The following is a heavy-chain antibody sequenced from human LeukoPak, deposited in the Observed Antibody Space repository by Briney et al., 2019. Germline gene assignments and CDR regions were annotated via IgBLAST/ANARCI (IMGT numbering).Heavy chain of an antibody. D-gene: IGHD3-10*01. CDR3: ARRTTYYYGSGSHLIAGYYYYYMDV. V-gene: IGHV4-59*01. CDR2: IYYSGST. J-gene: IGHJ6*03. CDR1: GGSISSYY. Sequence: SETLSLTCTVSGGSISSYYWSWIRQPPGKGLEWIGYIYYSGSTNYNPSLKSRVTISVDTSKNQFSLKLSSVTAADTAVYYCARRTTYYYGSGSHLIAGYYYYYMDVWGKGTTVTVSS.